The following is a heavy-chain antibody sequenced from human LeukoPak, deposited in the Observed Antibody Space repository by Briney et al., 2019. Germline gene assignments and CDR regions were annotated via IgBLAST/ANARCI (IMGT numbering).Heavy chain of an antibody. Sequence: KPSETLSLTCTVSGLSITSYYWSWIRQPPGKGLECIGYIYYSGTTYYNPSLKSHVPITVDTSKNQFSLKLNSVAANYTAVYYGARHYGHWGQGTLVTVSS. D-gene: IGHD3-10*01. CDR2: IYYSGTT. J-gene: IGHJ4*02. V-gene: IGHV4-59*08. CDR3: ARHYGH. CDR1: GLSITSYY.